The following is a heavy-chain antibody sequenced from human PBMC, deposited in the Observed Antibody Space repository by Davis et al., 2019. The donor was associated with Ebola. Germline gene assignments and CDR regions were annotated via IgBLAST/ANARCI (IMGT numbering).Heavy chain of an antibody. V-gene: IGHV1-18*01. CDR3: AREYGDYGSLYYYGMDV. CDR2: ISAYNGNT. D-gene: IGHD4-17*01. J-gene: IGHJ6*02. Sequence: ASVKVSCKASGYTFTSYGISWVRQAPGQGLEWMGWISAYNGNTNYAQKLQGRVTMTTDTSTSTAYMELRSLRSDDTTVYYCAREYGDYGSLYYYGMDVWGQGTTVTVSS. CDR1: GYTFTSYG.